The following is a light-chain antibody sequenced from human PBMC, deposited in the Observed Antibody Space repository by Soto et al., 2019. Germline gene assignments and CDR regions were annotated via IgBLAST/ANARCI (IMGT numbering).Light chain of an antibody. CDR2: DAS. CDR1: QSVRSRY. V-gene: IGKV3-20*01. Sequence: DIVLTQSPGTLSLSPGERATLSCTASQSVRSRYLAWYQQKAGQAPRLLIYDASRRATGIPDRFSGSGSGKDFTLTISRLEPEDFAVYYCQQYGSSVTFGGGTKVEIK. J-gene: IGKJ4*01. CDR3: QQYGSSVT.